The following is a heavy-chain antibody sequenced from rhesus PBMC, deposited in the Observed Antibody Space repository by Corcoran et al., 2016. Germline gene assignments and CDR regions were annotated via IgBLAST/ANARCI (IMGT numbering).Heavy chain of an antibody. D-gene: IGHD1-44*01. Sequence: QVLLQESGPGLMRPSETVSLTCAVCGYSISRGYYWAWNRQPPGKVREEIGYISGDRCSTYSNPSLKSRVTSSKDASKTQVSLKLSSVTAADTAVYYCARHWDYNSLDVWVRGILVTVSS. CDR3: ARHWDYNSLDV. J-gene: IGHJ5-2*02. CDR1: GYSISRGYY. V-gene: IGHV4-99*01. CDR2: ISGDRCST.